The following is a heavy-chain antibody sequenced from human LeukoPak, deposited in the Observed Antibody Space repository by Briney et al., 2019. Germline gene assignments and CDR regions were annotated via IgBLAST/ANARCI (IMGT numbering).Heavy chain of an antibody. Sequence: SETLSLTCTVSGGSISSYYWSWIRQPPGKGLEWIGYIYYSGSTNYNPSLKSRVTISVDTSKNQFSLKLSSVTAADTAGYYCARAPTVTDFDYWGQGTLVTVSS. CDR1: GGSISSYY. D-gene: IGHD4-17*01. CDR3: ARAPTVTDFDY. V-gene: IGHV4-59*01. CDR2: IYYSGST. J-gene: IGHJ4*02.